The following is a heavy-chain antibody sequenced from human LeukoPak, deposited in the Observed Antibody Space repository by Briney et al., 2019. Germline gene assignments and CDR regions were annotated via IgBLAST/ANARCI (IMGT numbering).Heavy chain of an antibody. J-gene: IGHJ1*01. Sequence: GGSLRLSCAASGFTFGSYWMHWVRQAPGKGLVWVSRIKSDGNTNYADSVKGRFTISRDNAKNTVSLQMNSLRAEDTGVYYCARAPSEIGGYYPEYFRHWGQGTLVTVSS. V-gene: IGHV3-74*01. CDR3: ARAPSEIGGYYPEYFRH. D-gene: IGHD3-22*01. CDR2: IKSDGNT. CDR1: GFTFGSYW.